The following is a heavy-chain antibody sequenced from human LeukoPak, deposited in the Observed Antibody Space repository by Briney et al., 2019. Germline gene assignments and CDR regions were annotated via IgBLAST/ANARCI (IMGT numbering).Heavy chain of an antibody. CDR1: GGSIGSGNFY. Sequence: NPSETLSLTCTVSGGSIGSGNFYWNWIRQHPGRGLEWIGYIYDTGITYYNPSLKSRVTISADTSKKQFSLNLRSVTAADTAGYPWARGRDDYNDAPPPHHYYMDVWGKGTTVTVSS. D-gene: IGHD5-24*01. V-gene: IGHV4-31*03. J-gene: IGHJ6*03. CDR3: ARGRDDYNDAPPPHHYYMDV. CDR2: IYDTGIT.